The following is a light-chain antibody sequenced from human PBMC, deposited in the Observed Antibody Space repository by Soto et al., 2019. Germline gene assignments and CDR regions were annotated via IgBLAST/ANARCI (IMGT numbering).Light chain of an antibody. CDR1: QDISNY. CDR2: DAS. CDR3: QQYDNLR. J-gene: IGKJ4*01. V-gene: IGKV1-33*01. Sequence: DIQMTQSPSSLSASVGDRVTITCQASQDISNYLNWYQQKPGKAPKLLIYDASNLETGVPPRFSGSGSGTDFTFTISSLQPEDIATYYCQQYDNLRFGGGTKVDIK.